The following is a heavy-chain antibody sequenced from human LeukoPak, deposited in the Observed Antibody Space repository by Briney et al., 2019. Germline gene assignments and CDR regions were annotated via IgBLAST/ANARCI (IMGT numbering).Heavy chain of an antibody. Sequence: GGSLRLSCAASGFTFSSYGMHWVRQAPGKGLEWVAFIRYDGSNKYYADSVKGRFTISRDNSKNTLYLQMNSLRAEDTAVYYCASIVYSGYDSNDYWGQGTLVTVSS. CDR3: ASIVYSGYDSNDY. CDR2: IRYDGSNK. J-gene: IGHJ4*02. V-gene: IGHV3-30*02. CDR1: GFTFSSYG. D-gene: IGHD5-12*01.